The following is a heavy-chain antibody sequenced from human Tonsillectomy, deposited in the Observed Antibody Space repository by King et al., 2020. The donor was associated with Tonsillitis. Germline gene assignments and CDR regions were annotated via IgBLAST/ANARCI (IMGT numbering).Heavy chain of an antibody. CDR3: ANPGGY. Sequence: VQLVESGGGVVQPGRSLRLSCAASGFTFSSYGMHWVRQAPGKGLEWVAGISYEGSNKYYADSVKGRFTISRDNSKNTLYLQMNSLRAEDTAVYYCANPGGYWGQGTLVTVSS. J-gene: IGHJ4*02. V-gene: IGHV3-30*18. CDR2: ISYEGSNK. CDR1: GFTFSSYG. D-gene: IGHD3-10*01.